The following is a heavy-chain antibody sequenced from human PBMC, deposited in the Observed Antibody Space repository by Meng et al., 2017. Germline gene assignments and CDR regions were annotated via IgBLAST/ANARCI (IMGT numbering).Heavy chain of an antibody. Sequence: GESLKISCAASGFTFSSYGMHWVRQAPGKGLEWVAVIWYDGSNKYYADSVKGRFTISRDNSKNTLYLQMNSLRAEDTAVYYCARDGDEGCSSTSCLSHGMDVWGQGTTVTCFS. V-gene: IGHV3-33*01. CDR3: ARDGDEGCSSTSCLSHGMDV. CDR2: IWYDGSNK. CDR1: GFTFSSYG. D-gene: IGHD2-2*01. J-gene: IGHJ6*01.